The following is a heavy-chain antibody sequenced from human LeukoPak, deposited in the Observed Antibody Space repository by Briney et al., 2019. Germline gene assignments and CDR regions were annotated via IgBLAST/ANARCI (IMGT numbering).Heavy chain of an antibody. J-gene: IGHJ6*02. Sequence: GGSLRLSCSASGFTFSTYTMHWVRQAPGKGLEYVSTISSNGGSTYYADSVKGRFTISRDNSKNTLYLQLNSLRVEDTAVYYCAKDHGSYCSGGNCYGMNVWGQGTTVTVSS. D-gene: IGHD2-15*01. CDR1: GFTFSTYT. V-gene: IGHV3-64*04. CDR3: AKDHGSYCSGGNCYGMNV. CDR2: ISSNGGST.